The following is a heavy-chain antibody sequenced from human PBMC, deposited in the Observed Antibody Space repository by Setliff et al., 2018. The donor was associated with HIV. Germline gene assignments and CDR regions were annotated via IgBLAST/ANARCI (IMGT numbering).Heavy chain of an antibody. CDR2: ISSGGEIM. V-gene: IGHV3-23*01. D-gene: IGHD5-18*01. CDR1: GFTFSSYS. CDR3: ARVAETRGYSYDYRLYYYGMDV. Sequence: GSLRLSCAASGFTFSSYSMNWVRQAPGKGLEWVSAISSGGEIMFYADSVKGRFTISRDNSKNTLYLQMNSLRAEDTAVYYCARVAETRGYSYDYRLYYYGMDVWGQGTTVTVSS. J-gene: IGHJ6*02.